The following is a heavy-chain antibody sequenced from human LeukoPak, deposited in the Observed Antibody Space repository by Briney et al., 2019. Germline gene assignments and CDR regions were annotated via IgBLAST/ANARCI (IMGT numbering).Heavy chain of an antibody. J-gene: IGHJ6*02. V-gene: IGHV3-74*03. CDR2: INSDGSST. Sequence: GGSLRLSCAASGFTFSTFWMHWVRQAPGKGLVWVSGINSDGSSTTYADPVKGRFTISRDNAKNTLYLQMNNLRAEDTAVYYCARGRYYGMDVWGQGTTVTVSS. CDR3: ARGRYYGMDV. CDR1: GFTFSTFW.